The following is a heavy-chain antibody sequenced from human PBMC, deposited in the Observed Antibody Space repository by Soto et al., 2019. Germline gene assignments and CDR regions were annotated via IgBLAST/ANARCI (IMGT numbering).Heavy chain of an antibody. J-gene: IGHJ5*02. CDR3: ARGGPYSSSWKNFYVSWFDP. D-gene: IGHD6-13*01. V-gene: IGHV4-34*01. Sequence: SETLSLTCAVYGGSFSGYYWSWIRQPPGKGLEWIGEINHSGSTNYNPSLKSRVTISVDTSKNQFSLKLSSVTAADTAVYYCARGGPYSSSWKNFYVSWFDPWGQGTLVTVSS. CDR2: INHSGST. CDR1: GGSFSGYY.